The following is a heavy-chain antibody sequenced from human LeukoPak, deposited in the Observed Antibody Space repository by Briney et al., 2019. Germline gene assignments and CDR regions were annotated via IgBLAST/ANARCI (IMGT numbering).Heavy chain of an antibody. CDR2: ISAYNGNT. CDR3: ARDPGEGSSWYSGVDY. CDR1: GYTFTSYG. V-gene: IGHV1-18*04. J-gene: IGHJ4*02. D-gene: IGHD6-13*01. Sequence: GASVKVSCKASGYTFTSYGISWVRQAPGQGLEWMGWISAYNGNTNYAQKLQGRDTMTTDTSTSTAYMELRSLRSDDTAVYYCARDPGEGSSWYSGVDYWGQGTLVTVSS.